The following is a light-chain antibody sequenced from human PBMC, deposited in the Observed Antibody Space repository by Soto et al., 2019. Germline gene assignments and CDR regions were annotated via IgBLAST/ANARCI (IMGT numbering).Light chain of an antibody. J-gene: IGLJ2*01. V-gene: IGLV1-44*01. CDR1: SSNIGSNT. Sequence: QSVLTQPPTASGTPGQRVTISCSGSSSNIGSNTVNWYQQLPGTAPKLLIYSNNQRPSGVPDRCSGSKSGTSASLAISGLQYEDEADYYSAAWDDSLKGVFGGGTKVTVL. CDR3: AAWDDSLKGV. CDR2: SNN.